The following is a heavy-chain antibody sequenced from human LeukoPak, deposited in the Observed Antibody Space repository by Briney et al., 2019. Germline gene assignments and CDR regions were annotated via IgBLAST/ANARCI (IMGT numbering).Heavy chain of an antibody. CDR3: AGVRLGNTGLSEYFEY. D-gene: IGHD3-16*01. CDR1: GGSITNNW. V-gene: IGHV4-4*02. J-gene: IGHJ1*01. Sequence: PSETLSLTCAVTGGSITNNWWTWVRQPPGKGLEWIGEISQSARTNYNPSLKSRVTLSIDKSRNQFSLTMISVTAADTAVYYCAGVRLGNTGLSEYFEYWGQGTLVTVSS. CDR2: ISQSART.